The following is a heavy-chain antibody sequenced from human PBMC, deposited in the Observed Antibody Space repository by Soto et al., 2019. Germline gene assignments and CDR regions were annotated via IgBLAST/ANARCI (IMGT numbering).Heavy chain of an antibody. CDR1: GYTFTSYG. CDR3: ARALLYCSGGSCYSTLMYWFDP. V-gene: IGHV1-18*01. J-gene: IGHJ5*02. D-gene: IGHD2-15*01. CDR2: ISAYNGNT. Sequence: GASVKVSCKASGYTFTSYGISWLRQAPGQGLEWMGWISAYNGNTNYAQKLQGRVTMTTDTSTSTAYMELRSLRSDDTAVYYCARALLYCSGGSCYSTLMYWFDPWGQGTLVTVSS.